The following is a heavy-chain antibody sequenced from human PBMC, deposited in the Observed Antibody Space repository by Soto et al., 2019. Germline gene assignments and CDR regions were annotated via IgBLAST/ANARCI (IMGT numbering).Heavy chain of an antibody. CDR1: GFTFSSYA. CDR3: ATLLWFGGPSSQPNSKDY. D-gene: IGHD3-10*01. V-gene: IGHV3-23*01. Sequence: PGGSLRLSCAASGFTFSSYAMSWVRQAPGKGLEWVSAISGSGGSTYYADSVKGRFTISRDNSKNTLYLQMNSLRAEDTAVYYCATLLWFGGPSSQPNSKDYWGQGTLVTVSS. J-gene: IGHJ4*02. CDR2: ISGSGGST.